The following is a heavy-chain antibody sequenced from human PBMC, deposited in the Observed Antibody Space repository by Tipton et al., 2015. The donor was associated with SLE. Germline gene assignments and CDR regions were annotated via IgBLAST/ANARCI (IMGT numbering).Heavy chain of an antibody. CDR2: ISPSGRT. Sequence: TLSLTCTVSGGSISSGSYYWSWIRQPPGKGLEWIGRISPSGRTNYNPSLKSRVTISLDTSKNQFSLNVRSLTAADTAVYYCARDGRLPSEFHYFYYMDVWGSGTTVTVSS. CDR1: GGSISSGSYY. CDR3: ARDGRLPSEFHYFYYMDV. J-gene: IGHJ6*03. D-gene: IGHD3-10*01. V-gene: IGHV4-61*02.